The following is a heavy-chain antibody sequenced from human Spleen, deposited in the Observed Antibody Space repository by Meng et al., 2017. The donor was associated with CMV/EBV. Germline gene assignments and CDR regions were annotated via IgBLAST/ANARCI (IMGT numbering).Heavy chain of an antibody. D-gene: IGHD6-13*01. CDR2: IRYDGSNT. Sequence: GESLKISCAASGFTFSSYGMHWVRQAPGKGLEWVAFIRYDGSNTYYADSVKGRFTISRDNSKNTLYLQMNRLRPEDTAVYYCAKDGGFSITAGGTWFDPWGQGTLVTVSS. CDR3: AKDGGFSITAGGTWFDP. V-gene: IGHV3-30*02. CDR1: GFTFSSYG. J-gene: IGHJ5*02.